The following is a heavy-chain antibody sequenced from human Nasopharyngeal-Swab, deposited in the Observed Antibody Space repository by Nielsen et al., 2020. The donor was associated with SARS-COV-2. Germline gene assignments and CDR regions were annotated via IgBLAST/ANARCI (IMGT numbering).Heavy chain of an antibody. CDR2: INPNSGGT. D-gene: IGHD5-18*01. CDR3: ARGGEYSYGFHTRRSYYMDV. Sequence: ASVKVSCKASGYTFTGYYMHWVRQAPGQGLEWMGRINPNSGGTSYAQKFQGRVTMTRDTSTSTVYMELSSLRSEDTAVYYCARGGEYSYGFHTRRSYYMDVWGKGTTVTVSS. V-gene: IGHV1-2*06. J-gene: IGHJ6*03. CDR1: GYTFTGYY.